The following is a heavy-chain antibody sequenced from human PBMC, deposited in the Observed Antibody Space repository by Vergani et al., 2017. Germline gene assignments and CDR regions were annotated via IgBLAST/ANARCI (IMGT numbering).Heavy chain of an antibody. V-gene: IGHV4-61*02. Sequence: QVQLQESGPGLVKPSQTLSLTCTVSGGSISSGSYYWSWIRQPAGKGLEWIGRIYTSGSTNYNPSLKSRVTISVDTSKNQFSLKLSSVTAADAAVYYCARDGPAYCSGGSCYSGYFDYWGRGTLVTVSS. J-gene: IGHJ4*02. CDR1: GGSISSGSYY. CDR2: IYTSGST. D-gene: IGHD2-15*01. CDR3: ARDGPAYCSGGSCYSGYFDY.